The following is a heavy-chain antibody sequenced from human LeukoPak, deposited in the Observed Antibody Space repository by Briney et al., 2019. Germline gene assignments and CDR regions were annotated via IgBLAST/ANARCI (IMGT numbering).Heavy chain of an antibody. J-gene: IGHJ4*02. Sequence: GGSLRLSCAASGFTFSSYAMQWVRQAPGKGLEWVAVISYDGSNKYYADSVKGRFTISRDNSKNTLYLQMNSLRAEDTAVYYCARDGYYYDSSGYYCDYWGQGTLVTVSS. CDR2: ISYDGSNK. V-gene: IGHV3-30-3*01. D-gene: IGHD3-22*01. CDR1: GFTFSSYA. CDR3: ARDGYYYDSSGYYCDY.